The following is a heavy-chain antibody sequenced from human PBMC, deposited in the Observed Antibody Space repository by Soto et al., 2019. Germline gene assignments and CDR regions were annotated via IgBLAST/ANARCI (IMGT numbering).Heavy chain of an antibody. CDR3: AGAPGRDGYNPFDY. CDR2: IVVGSGNT. CDR1: GFTFTSSA. Sequence: SVKVSCKASGFTFTSSAVQWVRQARGQRLEWIGWIVVGSGNTNYAQKFQERVTITRDMSTSTAYMELSSLRSEDTAVYYCAGAPGRDGYNPFDYWGHGTLVTVSS. D-gene: IGHD5-12*01. V-gene: IGHV1-58*01. J-gene: IGHJ4*01.